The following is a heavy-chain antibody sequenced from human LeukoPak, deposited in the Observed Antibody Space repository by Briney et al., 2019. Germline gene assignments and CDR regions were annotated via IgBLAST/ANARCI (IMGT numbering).Heavy chain of an antibody. J-gene: IGHJ5*02. CDR2: IYSGGST. CDR1: GLTVSSNC. V-gene: IGHV3-53*01. CDR3: AREVYDYVWGSYRCWFDP. Sequence: GGSLRLSCAASGLTVSSNCMSWVRQAPGKGLEWVSLIYSGGSTYYTDSVKGRFTISRDNAKNSLYLQMNSLRAEDTAVYYCAREVYDYVWGSYRCWFDPWGQGALVTVSS. D-gene: IGHD3-16*02.